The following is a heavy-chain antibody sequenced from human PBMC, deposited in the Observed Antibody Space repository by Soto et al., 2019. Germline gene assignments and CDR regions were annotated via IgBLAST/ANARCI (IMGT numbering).Heavy chain of an antibody. CDR3: AGDQGYYYSALDV. CDR1: GGSISNYY. Sequence: QVQLQESGPGLVKPSETLYLTCTVSGGSISNYYWNWIRQSAGKGLEWIGRIYVSGSTNYNPSLESRVTMSVATSKNQFSLKLSSVTAADTAVYFCAGDQGYYYSALDVWGQGTTVTVSS. J-gene: IGHJ6*02. V-gene: IGHV4-4*07. CDR2: IYVSGST.